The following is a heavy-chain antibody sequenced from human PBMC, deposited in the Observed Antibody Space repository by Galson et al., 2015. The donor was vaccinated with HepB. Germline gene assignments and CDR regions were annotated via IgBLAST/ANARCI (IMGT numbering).Heavy chain of an antibody. CDR2: IIPIFGTA. Sequence: SVKVSCKASGGTFSSYAISWVRQAPGQGLEWMGGIIPIFGTANYAQKFQGRVTITADESTSTAYMELSSLRSEDTAVYYCARDRVIPGAPGWFDPWGQGTLVTVSS. CDR3: ARDRVIPGAPGWFDP. J-gene: IGHJ5*02. CDR1: GGTFSSYA. D-gene: IGHD1-26*01. V-gene: IGHV1-69*13.